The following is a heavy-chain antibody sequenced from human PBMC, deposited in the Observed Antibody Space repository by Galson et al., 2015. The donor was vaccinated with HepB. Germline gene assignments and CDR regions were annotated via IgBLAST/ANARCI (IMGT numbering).Heavy chain of an antibody. V-gene: IGHV4-39*07. CDR2: VYNSGT. D-gene: IGHD3-10*01. J-gene: IGHJ6*02. CDR3: ARGAEGRVIMTRGVPQYYYYPMDV. CDR1: GGSISSSSFY. Sequence: LSLTCTVSGGSISSSSFYWGWIRQPPGRGLEWIGSVYNSGTYYNPSLMSRVTMPIDKSRSQFSLKIKSVTAADTAVYFCARGAEGRVIMTRGVPQYYYYPMDVWGQGTTVIVSS.